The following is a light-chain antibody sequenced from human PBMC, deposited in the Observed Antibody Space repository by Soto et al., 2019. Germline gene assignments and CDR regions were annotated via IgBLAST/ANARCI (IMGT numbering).Light chain of an antibody. Sequence: DIPMTQSPSSLSASVGDRVTITCRASQNISRYLNGYQQNPGKAPRLLVYAACGLQNGVQSRFSGSGSGTDFTLTISSLQPEDCATYYCQQSYNALFTFGPWTKVYIK. CDR1: QNISRY. V-gene: IGKV1-39*01. CDR3: QQSYNALFT. CDR2: AAC. J-gene: IGKJ3*01.